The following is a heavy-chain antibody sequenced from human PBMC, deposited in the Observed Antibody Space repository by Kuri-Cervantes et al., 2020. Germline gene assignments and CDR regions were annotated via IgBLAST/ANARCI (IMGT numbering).Heavy chain of an antibody. J-gene: IGHJ4*02. Sequence: GESLKISCAASGFTFSSYDMHWVRQATGKGLEWVSSIGTAGDTYYSGSVKGRFTISRDNSKNTLYLQMNSLRAEDTAVYYCARNLYGDYWGQGTLVTVSS. D-gene: IGHD2-8*01. CDR3: ARNLYGDY. CDR2: IGTAGDT. CDR1: GFTFSSYD. V-gene: IGHV3-13*01.